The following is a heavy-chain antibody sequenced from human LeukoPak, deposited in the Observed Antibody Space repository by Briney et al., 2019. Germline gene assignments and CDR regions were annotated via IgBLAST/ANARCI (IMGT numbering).Heavy chain of an antibody. V-gene: IGHV1-18*01. D-gene: IGHD1-26*01. CDR2: ISPYNENR. Sequence: VKVSCKASGYTFIRNGISWVRQAPGQGLEGMGWISPYNENRKYLQKLQGRVTLITDTSTSTAYMELRSLTSDDTAVYYCAREESIGRYQFLHDYWGQGTLVTVSS. CDR3: AREESIGRYQFLHDY. CDR1: GYTFIRNG. J-gene: IGHJ4*02.